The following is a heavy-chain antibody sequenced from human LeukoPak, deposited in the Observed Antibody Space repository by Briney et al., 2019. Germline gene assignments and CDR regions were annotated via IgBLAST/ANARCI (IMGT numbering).Heavy chain of an antibody. Sequence: GGSLRLSCAASGFTFSSYAMSWVRQAPGKGLEWVSAISGSGGSTFYADSVKGRLTISRDNSENTLYLQMNSLRAEDTAVYYCAELGITMIGGVWGKGTTVTISS. D-gene: IGHD3-10*02. J-gene: IGHJ6*04. CDR3: AELGITMIGGV. CDR1: GFTFSSYA. CDR2: ISGSGGST. V-gene: IGHV3-23*01.